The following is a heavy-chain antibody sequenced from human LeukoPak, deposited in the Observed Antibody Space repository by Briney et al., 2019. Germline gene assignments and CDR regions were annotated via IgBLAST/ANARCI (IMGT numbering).Heavy chain of an antibody. CDR1: GFTFSSYN. CDR2: ISSSSSYI. D-gene: IGHD2-2*01. CDR3: ARPQIYCSSTSCYGEACCRDV. V-gene: IGHV3-21*01. Sequence: PGGSLRLSCAASGFTFSSYNMNWVRQAPGKGLEWVSSISSSSSYIYYADSVKGRFTISRDNAKNSLYLQMNSLRAEDTAVYYCARPQIYCSSTSCYGEACCRDVWGKGTTVTVSS. J-gene: IGHJ6*04.